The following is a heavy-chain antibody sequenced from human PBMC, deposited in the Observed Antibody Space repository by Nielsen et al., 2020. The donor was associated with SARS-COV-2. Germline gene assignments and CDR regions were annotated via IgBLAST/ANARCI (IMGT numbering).Heavy chain of an antibody. V-gene: IGHV3-48*04. CDR3: VGDAPDIVAPDESYYNYYMDV. D-gene: IGHD5-12*01. J-gene: IGHJ6*03. Sequence: GESLKISCAASGFTFSSYSMNWVRQAPGKGLEWVSYISSSSSTIYYADSVKGRFTISRDNAKNSLYLQMNSLRAEDTAVYYCVGDAPDIVAPDESYYNYYMDVWGKGTTVTVSS. CDR2: ISSSSSTI. CDR1: GFTFSSYS.